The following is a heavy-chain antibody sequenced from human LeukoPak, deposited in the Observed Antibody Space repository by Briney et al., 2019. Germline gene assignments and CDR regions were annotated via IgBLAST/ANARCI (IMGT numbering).Heavy chain of an antibody. Sequence: PGGSLRLSCAASGFTFSRFHMHWVRDAPGKGLECVSVLSCNGGSTYYADSVKGRFTISRDTSKNTLYLQMGSVRVGHMGVYYCGRDSSSMVGPGPAFDFWGQATKVTVSS. D-gene: IGHD2-15*01. CDR1: GFTFSRFH. CDR3: GRDSSSMVGPGPAFDF. J-gene: IGHJ3*01. CDR2: LSCNGGST. V-gene: IGHV3-64*02.